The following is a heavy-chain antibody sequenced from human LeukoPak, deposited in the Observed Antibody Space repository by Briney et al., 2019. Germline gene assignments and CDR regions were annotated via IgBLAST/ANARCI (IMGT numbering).Heavy chain of an antibody. J-gene: IGHJ4*02. CDR3: ARLKIAGAGTDFYY. Sequence: GESLKISCKGSGYIFITHWIGWVRQLPGKGLERMGIIYPGDSDTRYSPSFQGQVTISADKSISTAYLQWSSLKASDAAMYYCARLKIAGAGTDFYYWGQGTLVTVSS. CDR2: IYPGDSDT. CDR1: GYIFITHW. V-gene: IGHV5-51*01. D-gene: IGHD6-19*01.